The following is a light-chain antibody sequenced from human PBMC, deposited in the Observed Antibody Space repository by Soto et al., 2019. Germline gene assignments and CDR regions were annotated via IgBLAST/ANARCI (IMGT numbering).Light chain of an antibody. CDR3: CSYAGSYTPVV. Sequence: QSALTQPRSVSGSPGQSVTISCTGTSSDVGGYNYVSWYQHHPAKAPKLMIYDVSKRPSGVPDRFSGSKSGNTASLTISGLQAEDEADYYCCSYAGSYTPVVFGGGTQLTVL. V-gene: IGLV2-11*01. CDR1: SSDVGGYNY. J-gene: IGLJ2*01. CDR2: DVS.